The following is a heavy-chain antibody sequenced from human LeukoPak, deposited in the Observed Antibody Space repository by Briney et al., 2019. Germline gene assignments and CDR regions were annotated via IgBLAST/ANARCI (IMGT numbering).Heavy chain of an antibody. V-gene: IGHV3-23*01. Sequence: GSLRLSCPASGXTFYDYAMSWVRQPPGKGLEWVSLIRDGDGRTHYADSVKGRFTISRDNSKKMVYLQMNGLRADDTAVYYCAKDHSTTWLGSFNYWGQGTLVTVSS. D-gene: IGHD2-2*01. CDR3: AKDHSTTWLGSFNY. J-gene: IGHJ4*02. CDR1: GXTFYDYA. CDR2: IRDGDGRT.